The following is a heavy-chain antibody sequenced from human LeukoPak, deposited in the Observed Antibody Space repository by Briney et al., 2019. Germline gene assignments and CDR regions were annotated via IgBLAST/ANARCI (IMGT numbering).Heavy chain of an antibody. Sequence: GGSLRLSCAASGFTFSSYSMHWVRQAPGKGLEWVSSISSSSSYIFYADSVKGRFTNSRDNAKNSLYLQMNSLRAEDTAVYYCARWGGYGDYASSYWGQGTLVTVSS. CDR1: GFTFSSYS. V-gene: IGHV3-21*01. CDR2: ISSSSSYI. CDR3: ARWGGYGDYASSY. D-gene: IGHD4-17*01. J-gene: IGHJ4*02.